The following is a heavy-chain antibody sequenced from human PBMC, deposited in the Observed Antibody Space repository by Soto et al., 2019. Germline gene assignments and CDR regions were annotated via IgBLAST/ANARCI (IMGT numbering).Heavy chain of an antibody. D-gene: IGHD4-17*01. CDR2: IYHSGST. Sequence: PSETLSLTCAVSGGSISSGGYSWSWIRQPPGKGLEWIGYIYHSGSTYYNPSLKSRVTISVDRSKNQFSLKLSSVTAADTAVYYCARSYGDYYFDYRGQGSLVTVSS. J-gene: IGHJ4*02. CDR1: GGSISSGGYS. CDR3: ARSYGDYYFDY. V-gene: IGHV4-30-2*01.